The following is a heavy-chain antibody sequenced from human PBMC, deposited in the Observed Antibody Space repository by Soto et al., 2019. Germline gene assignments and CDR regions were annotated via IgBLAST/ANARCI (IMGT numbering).Heavy chain of an antibody. J-gene: IGHJ4*02. Sequence: PSETLSLTCTVSGGSSSGYYWTWIRQPPGKGLEWIGYIYSSGSTNYNPSLQSRVTISVDTSKNQFSLKLSSVTAADTAVYYCARLACSTTRCFTYFDYWGQGALVTVSS. D-gene: IGHD2-2*02. CDR1: GGSSSGYY. CDR3: ARLACSTTRCFTYFDY. V-gene: IGHV4-59*08. CDR2: IYSSGST.